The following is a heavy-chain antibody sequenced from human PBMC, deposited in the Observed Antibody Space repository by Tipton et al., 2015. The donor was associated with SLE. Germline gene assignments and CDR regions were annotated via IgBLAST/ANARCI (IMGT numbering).Heavy chain of an antibody. CDR1: GFTFSSYA. V-gene: IGHV3-53*05. D-gene: IGHD2-15*01. CDR3: ATLWGYCSVGRCYSAF. CDR2: IYSGETT. Sequence: SLRLSCAASGFTFSSYAMSWVRQAPGKGLEWVSVIYSGETTYYADSVKGRFAISRDNSKNTLCLQMNSLRPEDTAVYYCATLWGYCSVGRCYSAFWGQGTLVTVSS. J-gene: IGHJ4*02.